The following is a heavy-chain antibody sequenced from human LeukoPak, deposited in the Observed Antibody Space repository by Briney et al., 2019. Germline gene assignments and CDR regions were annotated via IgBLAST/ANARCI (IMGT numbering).Heavy chain of an antibody. CDR3: ARDPSIVVVPAAPPLTRYYGMDV. CDR2: IYYSGST. Sequence: PSQTLSLTCTVSGGSISSGGYYWSWIRQHPGKGLEWIGYIYYSGSTYYNPSLKSRVTISVDTSKNQFSLKLSSVTAADTAVYYCARDPSIVVVPAAPPLTRYYGMDVWGQGTTVTVSS. D-gene: IGHD2-2*01. CDR1: GGSISSGGYY. V-gene: IGHV4-31*03. J-gene: IGHJ6*02.